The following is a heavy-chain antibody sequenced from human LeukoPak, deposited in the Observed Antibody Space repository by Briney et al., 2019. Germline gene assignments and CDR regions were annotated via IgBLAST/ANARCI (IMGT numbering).Heavy chain of an antibody. J-gene: IGHJ5*02. CDR3: ARHVTDIVVVPAAIGFDP. CDR1: GFTVSSNY. V-gene: IGHV3-66*02. CDR2: IYSGGST. Sequence: PGGSLRLSCAASGFTVSSNYMSWVRQAPGKGLEWVSVIYSGGSTYYADSVKGRFTISRDNSKNTLYLQMNSLRAEDTAVYYCARHVTDIVVVPAAIGFDPWGQGTLVTVSS. D-gene: IGHD2-2*02.